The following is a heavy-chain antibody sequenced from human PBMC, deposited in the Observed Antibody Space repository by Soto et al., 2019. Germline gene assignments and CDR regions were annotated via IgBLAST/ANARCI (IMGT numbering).Heavy chain of an antibody. D-gene: IGHD5-12*01. CDR2: IYYSGST. V-gene: IGHV4-31*03. CDR3: ARDLRGYSRYDYLDY. CDR1: GGSISSGGYY. J-gene: IGHJ4*02. Sequence: SETLSLTCTVSGGSISSGGYYWSWIRQHPGKGLEWIGYIYYSGSTYYNPSLKSRVTISVDTSKNQFSLKLSSVTAADTAVYYCARDLRGYSRYDYLDYWGQGIPVTVSS.